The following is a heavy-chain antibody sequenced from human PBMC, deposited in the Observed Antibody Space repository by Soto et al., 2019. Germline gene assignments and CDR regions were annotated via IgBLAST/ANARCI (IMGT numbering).Heavy chain of an antibody. D-gene: IGHD6-13*01. J-gene: IGHJ4*02. CDR2: IYYSGST. CDR3: ARPGGSGWFYFDS. V-gene: IGHV4-39*02. Sequence: PSETLSLTCIVSGESISGTSYYWGWIRQPPGKGLEWIGSIYYSGSTYYNPSLKSRVTISVDTPKNHFSLKLTSVTAADTAVYYCARPGGSGWFYFDSWGQGSQVTVSS. CDR1: GESISGTSYY.